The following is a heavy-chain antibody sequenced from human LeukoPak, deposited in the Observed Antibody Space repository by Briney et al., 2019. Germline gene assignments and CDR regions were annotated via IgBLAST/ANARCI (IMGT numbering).Heavy chain of an antibody. Sequence: SETLSLTCTVSGGSINSYYWSWIRQPPGKGLEWIGYIYYSGSTNYNPSLKSRVTISVDTSKNQFSLKLSSVTTADTAVYYCARHRPGIDAFDIWGQGTMVTVSS. V-gene: IGHV4-59*08. CDR2: IYYSGST. J-gene: IGHJ3*02. CDR1: GGSINSYY. CDR3: ARHRPGIDAFDI.